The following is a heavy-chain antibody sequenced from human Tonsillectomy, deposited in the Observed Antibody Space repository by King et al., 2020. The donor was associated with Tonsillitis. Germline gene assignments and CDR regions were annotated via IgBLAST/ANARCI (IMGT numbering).Heavy chain of an antibody. J-gene: IGHJ4*02. D-gene: IGHD6-19*01. V-gene: IGHV3-30*18. Sequence: HVQLVESGGGVVQPGRSLRLSCAASGFTFGSHGMHWVRQAPGKGLQWVAVISYGGSKKYYADSVKGRFTISSDHSKNTLYLQMNSLRAEDTAVYYCAKDSSSAGTTIFCTNWRRGTVGTVSS. CDR2: ISYGGSKK. CDR1: GFTFGSHG. CDR3: AKDSSSAGTTIFCTN.